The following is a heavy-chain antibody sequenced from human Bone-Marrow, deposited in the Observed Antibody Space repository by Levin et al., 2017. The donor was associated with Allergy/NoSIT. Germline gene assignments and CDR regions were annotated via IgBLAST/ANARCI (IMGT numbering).Heavy chain of an antibody. CDR2: DDGSGTFT. CDR3: AKGRDDSGGYHFSFDY. D-gene: IGHD3-22*01. V-gene: IGHV3-23*01. CDR1: GFTFNRHR. J-gene: IGHJ4*01. Sequence: GGSLRLSCAASGFTFNRHRMSWVRQAPGTGLEWVSGDDGSGTFTKYADSVKGRFTISRDNSKNTLFLQMNSRRVEDTAVYYCAKGRDDSGGYHFSFDYWGQGTLVTVSS.